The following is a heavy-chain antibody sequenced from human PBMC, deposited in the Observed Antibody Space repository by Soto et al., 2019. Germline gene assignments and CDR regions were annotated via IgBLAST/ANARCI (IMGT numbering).Heavy chain of an antibody. D-gene: IGHD5-12*01. Sequence: LSCAASGFTFSSYAMSWVRQAPGKGLEWVSAISGSGGSTYYADSVKGRFTISRDNSKNTLYLQMNSLRAEDTAVYYCAKNGEMATIRDYFDYWGQGTRVTVSS. CDR1: GFTFSSYA. CDR2: ISGSGGST. J-gene: IGHJ4*02. CDR3: AKNGEMATIRDYFDY. V-gene: IGHV3-23*01.